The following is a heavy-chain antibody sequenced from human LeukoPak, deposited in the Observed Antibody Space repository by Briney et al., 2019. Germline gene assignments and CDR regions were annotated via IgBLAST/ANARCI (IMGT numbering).Heavy chain of an antibody. CDR3: ARERSTNYDSSGHDAFDI. V-gene: IGHV1-69*05. CDR2: IIPIFGTA. D-gene: IGHD3-22*01. J-gene: IGHJ3*02. CDR1: GGTFSSYA. Sequence: SVKVSCKASGGTFSSYAISWVRQAPGQGLEWMGGIIPIFGTANYAQKFQGRVTITTDESTSTAYMELSSLRSEDTAVYYCARERSTNYDSSGHDAFDIWGQGTMVTVSS.